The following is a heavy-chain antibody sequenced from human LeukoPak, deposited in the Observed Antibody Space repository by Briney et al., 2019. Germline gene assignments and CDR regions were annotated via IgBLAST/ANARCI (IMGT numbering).Heavy chain of an antibody. D-gene: IGHD4-11*01. CDR3: ARINYRPIIKFFDF. J-gene: IGHJ4*02. Sequence: SETLSLTCTVSGGSISSYYWSWIRQPPGKGLEWIGYIYYSGSTNYNPSLKSRVTISVDTSKNQFSLKLSSVTAADTAVYYCARINYRPIIKFFDFWGQGTLVTVSS. CDR2: IYYSGST. V-gene: IGHV4-59*12. CDR1: GGSISSYY.